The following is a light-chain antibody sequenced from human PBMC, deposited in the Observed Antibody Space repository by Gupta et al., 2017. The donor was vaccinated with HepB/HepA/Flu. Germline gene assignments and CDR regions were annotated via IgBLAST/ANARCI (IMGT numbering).Light chain of an antibody. CDR3: QEDKYFA. CDR1: QGIGSL. Sequence: DVQMAQSPSSVSASVGDRVTITGRASQGIGSLLAWYQQRPGKAPNLLISDAYSLQSGVPSRFSGSGAQTDFTLTSRRRKTEDSDTYECQEDKYFAFGRGTKVEIK. J-gene: IGKJ4*02. CDR2: DAY. V-gene: IGKV1-12*01.